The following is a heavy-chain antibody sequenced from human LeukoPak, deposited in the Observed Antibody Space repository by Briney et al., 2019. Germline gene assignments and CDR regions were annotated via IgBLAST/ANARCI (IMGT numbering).Heavy chain of an antibody. D-gene: IGHD5-18*01. V-gene: IGHV4-59*01. CDR2: IYYSGST. CDR1: GGSISSYY. Sequence: SETLSLTCTVSGGSISSYYWSWIRQPPGKGLEWIGYIYYSGSTNYNPSLKSRVTISVDTSKNQFSLKLSSVTAADTAVYYCARVRVQLWHYYMDVWGKGTTVTVSS. CDR3: ARVRVQLWHYYMDV. J-gene: IGHJ6*03.